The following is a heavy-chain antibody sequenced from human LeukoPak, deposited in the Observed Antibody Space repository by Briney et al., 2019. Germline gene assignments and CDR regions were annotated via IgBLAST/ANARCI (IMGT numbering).Heavy chain of an antibody. CDR3: ARVRGDIVATIVFDY. D-gene: IGHD5-12*01. J-gene: IGHJ4*02. CDR2: IHPGDSDT. CDR1: GSRFTSYW. Sequence: GASLKISCKGSGSRFTSYWIGWVRQMPGKGLEWMGIIHPGDSDTRYSLSFQGQATISADKSISTAYLQWSSLKASDTAMYYCARVRGDIVATIVFDYWGQGTLVTVSS. V-gene: IGHV5-51*01.